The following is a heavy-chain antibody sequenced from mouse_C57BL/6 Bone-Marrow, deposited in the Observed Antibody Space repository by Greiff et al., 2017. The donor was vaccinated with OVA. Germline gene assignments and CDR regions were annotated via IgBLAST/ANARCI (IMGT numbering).Heavy chain of an antibody. D-gene: IGHD2-1*01. V-gene: IGHV14-4*01. CDR3: TMRGNYAFDY. CDR2: IDPENGDT. Sequence: EVQLQQSGAELVRPGASVKLSCTASGFNIKDDYMHWVKQRPEQGLEWIGWIDPENGDTEYASKFQGKATITADTSSNTAYLQLSSLTSEDTAVYYCTMRGNYAFDYWGQGTTLTVSS. J-gene: IGHJ2*01. CDR1: GFNIKDDY.